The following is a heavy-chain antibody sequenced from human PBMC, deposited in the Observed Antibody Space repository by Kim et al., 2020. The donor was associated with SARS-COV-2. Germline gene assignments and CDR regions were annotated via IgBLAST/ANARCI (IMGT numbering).Heavy chain of an antibody. J-gene: IGHJ4*02. Sequence: GGSLRLSCAASGFTFSSYAMHWVRQAPGKGLEWVAVISYDGSNKYYADSVKGRFTISRDNSKKTLYLQMNSLGAEDTAVYYCARESEGSENWGQGTLVTVSS. CDR1: GFTFSSYA. V-gene: IGHV3-30-3*01. CDR3: ARESEGSEN. CDR2: ISYDGSNK.